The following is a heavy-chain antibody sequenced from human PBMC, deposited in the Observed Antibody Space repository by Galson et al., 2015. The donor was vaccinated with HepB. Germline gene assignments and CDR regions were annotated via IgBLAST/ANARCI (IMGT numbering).Heavy chain of an antibody. V-gene: IGHV1-2*04. CDR2: INPNSGGT. CDR3: ARGFPYDSSGYPERTVQDAFDI. J-gene: IGHJ3*02. Sequence: SVKVSCKASGYTFTGYYMHWVRQAPGQGLEWMGWINPNSGGTNYAQKFQGWVTMTRDTSISTAYMELSRLRSDDTGVYYCARGFPYDSSGYPERTVQDAFDIWGQGTMVTVSS. D-gene: IGHD3-22*01. CDR1: GYTFTGYY.